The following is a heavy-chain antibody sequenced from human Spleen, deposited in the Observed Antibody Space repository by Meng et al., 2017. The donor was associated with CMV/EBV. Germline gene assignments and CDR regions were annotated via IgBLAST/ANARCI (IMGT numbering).Heavy chain of an antibody. D-gene: IGHD5-18*01. CDR3: AKDPGYSFVYGMDV. CDR1: GFTFTTFW. Sequence: GESLKISCAASGFTFTTFWMHWVRQAPGKGLVWVSHINSDGSDTTYADSVKGRFTISRDNSKNTLYLQMNSLRAEDTAVYYCAKDPGYSFVYGMDVWGQGTTVTVSS. CDR2: INSDGSDT. J-gene: IGHJ6*02. V-gene: IGHV3-74*01.